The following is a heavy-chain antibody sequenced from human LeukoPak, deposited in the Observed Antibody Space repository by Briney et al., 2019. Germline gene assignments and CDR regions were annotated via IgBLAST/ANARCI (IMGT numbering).Heavy chain of an antibody. Sequence: SETLSLTCTVSGGSISSGSYYWSWIRQPAGKGLEWIGRIYTSGSTNYNPSLKSRVTISVDTSKNQFSLKLSSVTAADTAVYHCARDRFYSNYFDYWGQGTLVTVSS. V-gene: IGHV4-61*02. J-gene: IGHJ4*02. CDR1: GGSISSGSYY. D-gene: IGHD4-11*01. CDR3: ARDRFYSNYFDY. CDR2: IYTSGST.